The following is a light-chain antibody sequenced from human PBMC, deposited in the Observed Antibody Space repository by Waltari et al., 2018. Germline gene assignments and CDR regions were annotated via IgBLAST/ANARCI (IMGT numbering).Light chain of an antibody. V-gene: IGKV1-27*01. CDR3: QKYVNAPAT. J-gene: IGKJ1*01. CDR1: QGIINY. CDR2: AAS. Sequence: DIQMTQSPSSLSAYVGDRVSITCRASQGIINYLAWYQQKPGKVPKLLIYAASTLQSGVPSRFSGSGAGTDFTLIISSLQPEDAANYYCQKYVNAPATFGQGTKVEIK.